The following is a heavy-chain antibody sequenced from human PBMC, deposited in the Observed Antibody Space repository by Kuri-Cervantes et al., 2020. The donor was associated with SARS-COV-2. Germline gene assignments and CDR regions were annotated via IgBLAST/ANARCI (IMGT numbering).Heavy chain of an antibody. V-gene: IGHV4-34*01. CDR2: INHSGST. J-gene: IGHJ3*02. CDR3: ASPQPWGGGQIGAFDI. Sequence: ESLKISCAVYGGSFSGYYWSWIRQPPGKGLEWIGEINHSGSTDSNPSLKSRVTISVDTSKNQFSLKLSSVTAADTAVYYCASPQPWGGGQIGAFDIWGQGTMVTVSS. CDR1: GGSFSGYY. D-gene: IGHD3-16*01.